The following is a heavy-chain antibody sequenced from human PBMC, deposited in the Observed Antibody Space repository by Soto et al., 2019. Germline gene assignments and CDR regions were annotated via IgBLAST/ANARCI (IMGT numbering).Heavy chain of an antibody. CDR1: GFTFSSYW. V-gene: IGHV3-7*01. CDR2: IKQDGSEK. Sequence: PGGSLRLSCAASGFTFSSYWMSWVRQAPGKGLEWVANIKQDGSEKYYVDSVKGRFTISRDNAKNSLYLQMNSLRAEDTAVYYCARDLGSGDGYNWRPHNQANNDYWGQGTLVTVSS. J-gene: IGHJ4*02. D-gene: IGHD5-12*01. CDR3: ARDLGSGDGYNWRPHNQANNDY.